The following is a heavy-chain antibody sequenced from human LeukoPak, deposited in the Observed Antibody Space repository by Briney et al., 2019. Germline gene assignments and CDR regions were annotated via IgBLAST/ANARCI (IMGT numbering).Heavy chain of an antibody. Sequence: SETLSLTCTVSGGSISSYHWSWIRQPPGKGLEWIGYIYYSGSTNYNPSLKSRVTISVDTSKNQFSLKLSSVTAADTAVYYCARVGSGDILTGYYPLFDYWGQGTLVTVSS. CDR2: IYYSGST. V-gene: IGHV4-59*01. J-gene: IGHJ4*02. CDR3: ARVGSGDILTGYYPLFDY. CDR1: GGSISSYH. D-gene: IGHD3-9*01.